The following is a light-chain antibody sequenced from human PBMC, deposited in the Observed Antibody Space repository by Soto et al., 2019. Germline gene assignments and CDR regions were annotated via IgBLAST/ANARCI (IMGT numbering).Light chain of an antibody. J-gene: IGLJ2*01. V-gene: IGLV2-14*01. CDR3: SSYTGTNTLV. Sequence: QSVLTQPASVSGSPGQSITISCTGTSSDVGDYNYVSWYLQHPGKAPKLIIYGVTNRPSGISNRFSGSKSGNTASLTISGLQAEDEADYYCSSYTGTNTLVFGGGTKLPVL. CDR2: GVT. CDR1: SSDVGDYNY.